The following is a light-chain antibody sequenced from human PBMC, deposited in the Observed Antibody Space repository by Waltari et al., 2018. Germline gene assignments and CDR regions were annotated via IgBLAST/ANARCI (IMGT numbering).Light chain of an antibody. J-gene: IGKJ1*01. CDR2: AAA. V-gene: IGKV1-39*01. CDR3: QQRSSTPGT. Sequence: DIQMTQSPSSLSASVGDRVAITCRASQSIITYLNWYQQRPGKAPKLLIYAAASLQSGVPSRFSGSGSGTDFTLTITSLRPEDFATYFCQQRSSTPGTFGQGTKVEIK. CDR1: QSIITY.